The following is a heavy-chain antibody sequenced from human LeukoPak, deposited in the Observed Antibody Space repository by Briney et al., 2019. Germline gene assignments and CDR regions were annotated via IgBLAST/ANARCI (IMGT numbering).Heavy chain of an antibody. V-gene: IGHV3-21*03. CDR1: GFTFSSYS. Sequence: GGSLRLSCAASGFTFSSYSMSWIRQAPGKGLEWVSSISSSGTYVYYADSVKGRFTISRDNAKNSLSLQMNSLRADDAAVYYCARASSKQLAGYLPDGFDIWGQGTMVTVSS. CDR2: ISSSGTYV. D-gene: IGHD3-9*01. J-gene: IGHJ3*02. CDR3: ARASSKQLAGYLPDGFDI.